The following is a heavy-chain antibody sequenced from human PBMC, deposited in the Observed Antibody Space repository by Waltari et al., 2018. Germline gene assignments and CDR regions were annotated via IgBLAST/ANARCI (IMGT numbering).Heavy chain of an antibody. V-gene: IGHV4-39*01. D-gene: IGHD6-19*01. Sequence: QLQLQESGPGLVKPSETLSLPCTVSGGSISRSSYYWRWIRQPPGKGLEWIGSIYYRWSTYYNPSLKSRVTISVDTSKNQFALKLSSVTAADTAVYYCARLGYGGGWVVPNTAFDYWGQGTLVTVSS. CDR2: IYYRWST. CDR1: GGSISRSSYY. J-gene: IGHJ4*02. CDR3: ARLGYGGGWVVPNTAFDY.